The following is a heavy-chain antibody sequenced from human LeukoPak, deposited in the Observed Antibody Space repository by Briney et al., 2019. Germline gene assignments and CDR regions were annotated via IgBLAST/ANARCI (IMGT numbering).Heavy chain of an antibody. CDR3: GRGFSIVPAGIPDY. CDR2: INTDGGST. D-gene: IGHD2-2*02. V-gene: IGHV3-74*01. CDR1: GFTFGSYW. Sequence: GGSLRLSCAASGFTFGSYWMHWVRQTPGKGLVWVSRINTDGGSTTYADSVKGRFTISRDNAKNTLYLQMNSLRAENTAVYYCGRGFSIVPAGIPDYWGLGTLVTVSS. J-gene: IGHJ4*02.